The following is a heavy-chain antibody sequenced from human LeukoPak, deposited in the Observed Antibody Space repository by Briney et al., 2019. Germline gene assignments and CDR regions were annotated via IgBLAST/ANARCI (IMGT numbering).Heavy chain of an antibody. CDR2: ISGSGNTI. J-gene: IGHJ5*02. CDR3: ARDGTSHCYTTCYFDP. CDR1: GFTFGTYN. V-gene: IGHV3-48*01. Sequence: GGSLRLSCAASGFTFGTYNMNWVRQAPGKGLEWISYISGSGNTIYYADSVKGRFTIPRDNAKNSLYLQMNSLRADDTAVYYCARDGTSHCYTTCYFDPWGQGTLVTVSS. D-gene: IGHD2-2*02.